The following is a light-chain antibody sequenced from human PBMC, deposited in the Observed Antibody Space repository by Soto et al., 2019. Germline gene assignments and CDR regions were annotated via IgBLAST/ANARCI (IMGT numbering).Light chain of an antibody. CDR2: GAS. CDR3: QQYGSSSYT. J-gene: IGKJ2*01. Sequence: ETVLTQSPGTLSLSPGERATLSCRASQSVSSNYLAWYQQEPGQAPRLLIYGASTKATGIPDRFSGSGSGTDFTLTISSLEPEDFAVYFCQQYGSSSYTFGQGTKLEIK. CDR1: QSVSSNY. V-gene: IGKV3-20*01.